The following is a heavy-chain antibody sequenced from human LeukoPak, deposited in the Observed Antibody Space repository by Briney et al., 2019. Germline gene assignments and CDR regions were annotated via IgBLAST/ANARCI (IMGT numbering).Heavy chain of an antibody. Sequence: PGGSLRLSCAASGFTFSSYAMTWVRQAPGKGLEWVSVISGSSGGTYYADSVKGRFIISRDNFKNRVYLQMNSLRAEDTAVYYCAKEDDFGNHFDYWGQGTLVTVSS. D-gene: IGHD4-11*01. CDR3: AKEDDFGNHFDY. V-gene: IGHV3-23*01. CDR1: GFTFSSYA. CDR2: ISGSSGGT. J-gene: IGHJ4*02.